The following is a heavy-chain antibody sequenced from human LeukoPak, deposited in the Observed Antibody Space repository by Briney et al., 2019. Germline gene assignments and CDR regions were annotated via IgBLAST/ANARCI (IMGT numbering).Heavy chain of an antibody. CDR1: GGSFGGYY. J-gene: IGHJ2*01. CDR2: TNHSGST. V-gene: IGHV4-34*01. Sequence: SETLSLTCAVYGGSFGGYYCRWIRQPPGRGLGWVGETNHSGSTNYNPSLKRRVTTSVDTSKTQFSLKLSSMTAEATAVYYCARDVITMVRGVSDLWGRGTLVTVSS. D-gene: IGHD3-10*01. CDR3: ARDVITMVRGVSDL.